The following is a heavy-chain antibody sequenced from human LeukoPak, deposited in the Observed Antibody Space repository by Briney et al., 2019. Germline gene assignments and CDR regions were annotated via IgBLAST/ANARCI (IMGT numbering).Heavy chain of an antibody. CDR1: GGTFSSYT. CDR3: ARSLGELSFVDY. Sequence: SVNVSCKASGGTFSSYTISWVRQAPGQGLEWMGRIIPILGIANYAQRFQGRVTITADKSTSTAYMELSSLRSEDTAVYYCARSLGELSFVDYWGQGTLVTVSS. V-gene: IGHV1-69*02. CDR2: IIPILGIA. J-gene: IGHJ4*02. D-gene: IGHD3-16*02.